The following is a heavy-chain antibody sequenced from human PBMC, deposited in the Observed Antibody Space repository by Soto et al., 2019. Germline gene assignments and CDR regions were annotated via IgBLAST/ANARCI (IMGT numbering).Heavy chain of an antibody. V-gene: IGHV4-31*03. CDR2: IYYSGST. CDR3: ARDHRGYCSSTSRHPGYYYYGMDV. D-gene: IGHD2-2*01. J-gene: IGHJ6*02. Sequence: SETLSLTCTVSGGSISSGGYYWSWIRQHPGKGLEWIGYIYYSGSTYYNPSLKSRVTISVDTSKNQFSLKLSSVTAADTAVYYCARDHRGYCSSTSRHPGYYYYGMDVWGQGTPVTVYS. CDR1: GGSISSGGYY.